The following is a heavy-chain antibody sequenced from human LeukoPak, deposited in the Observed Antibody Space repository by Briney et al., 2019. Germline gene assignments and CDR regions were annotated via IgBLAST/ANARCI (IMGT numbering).Heavy chain of an antibody. D-gene: IGHD1-26*01. J-gene: IGHJ5*02. CDR3: ARVGPTTWFDP. Sequence: ASVKVSCKASGGTFSSYAISWVRQAPGQGLEWMGIINPSGGSTSYAQKFQGRVTMTRDTSTSTVYMELSSLRSEDTAVYYCARVGPTTWFDPWGQGTLVTVSS. CDR1: GGTFSSYA. V-gene: IGHV1-46*01. CDR2: INPSGGST.